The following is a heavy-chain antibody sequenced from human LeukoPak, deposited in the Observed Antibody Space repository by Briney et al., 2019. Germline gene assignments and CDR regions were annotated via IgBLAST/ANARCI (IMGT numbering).Heavy chain of an antibody. V-gene: IGHV1-2*02. CDR3: ARAGVWDYSDTSGYHNGAFDI. J-gene: IGHJ3*02. D-gene: IGHD3-22*01. Sequence: ASVKVSCKASGYTFTYNYMHWVRQAPGQGLEWMGRINPNSGGTNYAQRFQGRVTMTRDTSISTAYMELSRLRSDDTAIYYCARAGVWDYSDTSGYHNGAFDIWGQGTMVAVSS. CDR2: INPNSGGT. CDR1: GYTFTYNY.